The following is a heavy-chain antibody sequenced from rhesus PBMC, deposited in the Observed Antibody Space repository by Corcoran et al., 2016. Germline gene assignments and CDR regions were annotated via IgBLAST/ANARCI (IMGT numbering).Heavy chain of an antibody. CDR3: ASPGMTY. D-gene: IGHD3-22*01. Sequence: EVQLVQSGAEVKKPGASVKVSCKVSGYTFTELSMHWVRQAPGKGLEWMGGVTPVYREIIPAEKFQASVTMTEDTSTDTAYMALSSLRSEDTAVYYCASPGMTYWGQGVLVTVSS. V-gene: IGHV1-156D*01. CDR2: VTPVYREI. J-gene: IGHJ4*01. CDR1: GYTFTELS.